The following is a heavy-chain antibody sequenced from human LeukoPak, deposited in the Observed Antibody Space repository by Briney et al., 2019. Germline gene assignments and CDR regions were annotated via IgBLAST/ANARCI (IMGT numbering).Heavy chain of an antibody. J-gene: IGHJ4*02. CDR3: ARDLLYYYDSSGYYPD. V-gene: IGHV1-46*01. Sequence: ASVKVSCKASGYTFTSYYMHWVRQAPGQGLEWMGLINPSGGSTSYAQKFQGRVTMTRDTSTSTVYMELSSLRSEDTAVYYCARDLLYYYDSSGYYPDWGQGTLVTVSS. CDR2: INPSGGST. CDR1: GYTFTSYY. D-gene: IGHD3-22*01.